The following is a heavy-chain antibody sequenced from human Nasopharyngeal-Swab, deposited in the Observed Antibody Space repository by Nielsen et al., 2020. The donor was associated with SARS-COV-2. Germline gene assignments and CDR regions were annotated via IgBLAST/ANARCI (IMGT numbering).Heavy chain of an antibody. CDR2: ITSGNSV. J-gene: IGHJ4*02. Sequence: GESLKISCATSGFTFSPYTMTWVRQAPGKGLQWISYITSGNSVQYADYVRGRFTISRDNAKNSLYLQMNSPTAEDTAVYYCARERGGGYGDYWGQGTLVTVSS. CDR3: ARERGGGYGDY. D-gene: IGHD5-12*01. V-gene: IGHV3-48*04. CDR1: GFTFSPYT.